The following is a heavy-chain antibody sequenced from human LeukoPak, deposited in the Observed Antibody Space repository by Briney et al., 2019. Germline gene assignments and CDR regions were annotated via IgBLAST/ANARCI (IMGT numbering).Heavy chain of an antibody. CDR2: IIPIFGTA. J-gene: IGHJ4*02. CDR1: GGTFSSYA. D-gene: IGHD3-3*01. V-gene: IGHV1-69*06. CDR3: ATDLQGTLVVIIPPT. Sequence: GASVKVSCKASGGTFSSYAISWVRQAPGQGLEWMGGIIPIFGTANYAQKFRGRVTITADKSTRTAYMELSSLRSEDTAVYYCATDLQGTLVVIIPPTWGQGTLVTVSS.